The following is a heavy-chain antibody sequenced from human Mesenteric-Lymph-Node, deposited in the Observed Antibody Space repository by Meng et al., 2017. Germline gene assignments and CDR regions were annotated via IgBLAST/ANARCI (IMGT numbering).Heavy chain of an antibody. J-gene: IGHJ4*02. Sequence: QVQLQQWGAGLLKPSETLSPTCAVYGGSFSGYYWSWIRQPPGKGLEWIGEINHSGSTNYNPSLKSRVTISVDTSKNQFSLKLSSVTAADTAVYYCARTIGGADIVVVPAAYYFDYWGQGTLVTVSS. CDR2: INHSGST. D-gene: IGHD2-2*01. V-gene: IGHV4-34*01. CDR1: GGSFSGYY. CDR3: ARTIGGADIVVVPAAYYFDY.